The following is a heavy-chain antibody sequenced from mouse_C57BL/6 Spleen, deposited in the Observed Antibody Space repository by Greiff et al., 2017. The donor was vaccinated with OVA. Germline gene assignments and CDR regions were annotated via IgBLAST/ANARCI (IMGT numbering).Heavy chain of an antibody. V-gene: IGHV5-4*01. D-gene: IGHD1-1*01. CDR1: GFTFSSYA. Sequence: EVKVVESGGGLVKPGGSLKLSCAASGFTFSSYAMSWVRQTPEKRLEWVATISDGGSYTYYPDNVKGRFTISRDNAKNNLYLQMSHLKSEDTAMYYCARDLYGSSPYYYAMDYWGQGTSVTVSS. CDR3: ARDLYGSSPYYYAMDY. J-gene: IGHJ4*01. CDR2: ISDGGSYT.